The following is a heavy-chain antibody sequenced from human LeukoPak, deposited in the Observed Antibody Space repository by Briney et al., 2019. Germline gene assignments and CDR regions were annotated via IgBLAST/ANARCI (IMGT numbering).Heavy chain of an antibody. V-gene: IGHV1-2*02. Sequence: ASVKVSCKASGYTFTGYYMHWVRQAPGQGLEWMGWINPNSGGTNYAQKFQGSVTMTRATSISTAYMELSRLRSDDTAVYYCARGVVVVPAAIDYWGQGTLVTVSS. CDR3: ARGVVVVPAAIDY. CDR2: INPNSGGT. J-gene: IGHJ4*02. CDR1: GYTFTGYY. D-gene: IGHD2-2*01.